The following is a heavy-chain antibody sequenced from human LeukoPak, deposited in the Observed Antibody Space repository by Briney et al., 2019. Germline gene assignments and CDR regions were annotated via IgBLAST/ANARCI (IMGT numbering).Heavy chain of an antibody. CDR1: GFTFTSYG. CDR2: INWNGAST. V-gene: IGHV3-20*04. Sequence: GGSLRLSCAASGFTFTSYGIDWVRQVPGKGLEWVAGINWNGASTGYADSVRGRFTISRDNAKNSLYLQMNSLRAEDTALYYCARAVCPTIKFCDSSYFMDVWGKGTTVNVS. CDR3: ARAVCPTIKFCDSSYFMDV. D-gene: IGHD6-6*01. J-gene: IGHJ6*03.